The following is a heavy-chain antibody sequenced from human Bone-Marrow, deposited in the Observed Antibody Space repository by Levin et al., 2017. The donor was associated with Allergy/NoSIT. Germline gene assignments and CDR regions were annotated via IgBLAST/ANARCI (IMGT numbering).Heavy chain of an antibody. J-gene: IGHJ4*02. CDR3: AKTAAFCTNGVCFDH. Sequence: ASVKVSCKSSGYPFTAYYLHWVRQAPGQGLEWMGWISPNTGDTNYAQKFRGRVTMTRDTSISTAYMDLTSLRVDDMAVYYCAKTAAFCTNGVCFDHWGQGTLVSVSS. D-gene: IGHD2-8*01. CDR1: GYPFTAYY. V-gene: IGHV1-2*02. CDR2: ISPNTGDT.